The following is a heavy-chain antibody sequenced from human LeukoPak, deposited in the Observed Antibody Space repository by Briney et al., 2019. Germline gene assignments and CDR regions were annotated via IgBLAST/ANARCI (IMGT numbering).Heavy chain of an antibody. V-gene: IGHV1-46*01. CDR1: GYTFTSYY. D-gene: IGHD1-26*01. CDR3: AREVPVPGGYSHAFDI. CDR2: INPSGGST. J-gene: IGHJ3*02. Sequence: GASVKVSCKASGYTFTSYYMHWVRQAPGQGLEWMGIINPSGGSTSYAQKFQGRVTMTRDMSTSTVYMELSSLRSEDTAVYYCAREVPVPGGYSHAFDIWGQGTMVTVSS.